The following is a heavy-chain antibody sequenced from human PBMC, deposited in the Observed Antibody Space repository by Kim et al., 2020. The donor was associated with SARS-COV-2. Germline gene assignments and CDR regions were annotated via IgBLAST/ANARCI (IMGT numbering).Heavy chain of an antibody. D-gene: IGHD3-10*01. Sequence: GGSLRLSCAASGFTFSDYYMSWIRQAPGKGLEWVSYISSSSSYTNYADSVKGRFTISRDNAKNSLYLQMNSLRAEDTAVYYCARGTRLLWFGESFVIWGQGTMVTVSS. CDR3: ARGTRLLWFGESFVI. CDR2: ISSSSSYT. J-gene: IGHJ3*02. CDR1: GFTFSDYY. V-gene: IGHV3-11*03.